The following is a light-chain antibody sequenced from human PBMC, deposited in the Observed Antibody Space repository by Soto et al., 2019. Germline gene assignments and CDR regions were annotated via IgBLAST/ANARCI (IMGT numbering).Light chain of an antibody. J-gene: IGKJ3*01. Sequence: IQMTQSPSSLSASVGDIVTIPCRASQRITNSLNWYQQKPGRAPNLLIYAASSLQRGAPSRFSGSGSGTDFTLTISSLQPDDFATYYCQQTYSLPFTFGPGTKVDIK. V-gene: IGKV1-39*01. CDR3: QQTYSLPFT. CDR1: QRITNS. CDR2: AAS.